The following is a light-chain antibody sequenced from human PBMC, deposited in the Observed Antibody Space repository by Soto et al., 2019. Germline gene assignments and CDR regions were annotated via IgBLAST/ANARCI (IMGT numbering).Light chain of an antibody. CDR3: QQLDSYPLT. V-gene: IGKV1-9*01. J-gene: IGKJ4*01. Sequence: DIPLTPAPSFPSASVGERVTSSWRASQDISNFLAWFQQKPGRAPKLLIYAVFTLQSGVPSRFSGSGSGAEFTLTISSLQPEDFATYYCQQLDSYPLTFGGGTKVDIK. CDR2: AVF. CDR1: QDISNF.